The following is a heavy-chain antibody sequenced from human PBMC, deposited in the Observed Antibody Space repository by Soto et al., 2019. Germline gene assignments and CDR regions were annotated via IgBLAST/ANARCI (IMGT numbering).Heavy chain of an antibody. V-gene: IGHV4-30-4*01. CDR2: IYYSGST. J-gene: IGHJ4*02. CDR1: GGSISSGDYY. Sequence: QVQLQESGPGLVKPSQTLSLTCTVSGGSISSGDYYWNWIRQPPGKGLEWIGYIYYSGSTYYNPSLKGRVTRSVDTSKNPFSLKLSSVTAADTAVYYCARDSYDSSGSSGYSFDYWGQGTLVTVSS. D-gene: IGHD3-22*01. CDR3: ARDSYDSSGSSGYSFDY.